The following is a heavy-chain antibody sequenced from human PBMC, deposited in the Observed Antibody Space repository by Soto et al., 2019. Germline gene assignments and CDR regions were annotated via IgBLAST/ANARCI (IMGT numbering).Heavy chain of an antibody. V-gene: IGHV3-74*01. CDR1: GITFSGYW. D-gene: IGHD3-3*01. CDR3: ASEGRGFLEWLIPYGMDV. Sequence: QTGGSLRLSCAASGITFSGYWMHWVRQAPGKGLVWVSRINSDGSSTSYADSVKGRFTISRDNAKNTLYLQMNSLRAEDTAVYYCASEGRGFLEWLIPYGMDVWGQGTTVTVSS. CDR2: INSDGSST. J-gene: IGHJ6*02.